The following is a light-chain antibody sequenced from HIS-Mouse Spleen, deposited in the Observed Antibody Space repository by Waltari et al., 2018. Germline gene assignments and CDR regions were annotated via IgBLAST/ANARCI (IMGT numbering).Light chain of an antibody. V-gene: IGKV3-15*01. J-gene: IGKJ1*01. CDR1: QSVSSN. Sequence: EIEMTQSPATLSVSPGERVNLSCRASQSVSSNLAWYQQKPGQAPRLLIYGASTRATGIPARFSCSGSGTEFTLTISSMQSEDFAVYYCQQYNNWPLWTFGQGTKVEIK. CDR3: QQYNNWPLWT. CDR2: GAS.